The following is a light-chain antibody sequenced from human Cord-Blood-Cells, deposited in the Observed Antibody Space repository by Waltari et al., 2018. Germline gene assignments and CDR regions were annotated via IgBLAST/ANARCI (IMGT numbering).Light chain of an antibody. CDR2: GAS. V-gene: IGKV3-20*01. J-gene: IGKJ1*01. CDR3: QQYGSSPKT. Sequence: EIVLTQSPGTLSLSPRERATLSCRASQSVSSSYLAWYQQKPGQAPRLLIYGASSRATGIPDRFSGSGSGTDFTLTISRLEPEDFAAYYCQQYGSSPKTFGQGP. CDR1: QSVSSSY.